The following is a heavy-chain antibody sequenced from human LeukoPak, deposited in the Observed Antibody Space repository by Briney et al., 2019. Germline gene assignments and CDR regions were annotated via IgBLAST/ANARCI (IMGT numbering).Heavy chain of an antibody. D-gene: IGHD3-22*01. Sequence: ASMKVSCKASGYTFSNYGISWVRQAPGQGLEWMGWISAHNGNTHHAQKFQDRVTMTTDTSTSTACMELRSLRSDDTAVYYCARPYDSDGNDLGYWGQGTLVTVSS. CDR1: GYTFSNYG. V-gene: IGHV1-18*01. J-gene: IGHJ4*02. CDR3: ARPYDSDGNDLGY. CDR2: ISAHNGNT.